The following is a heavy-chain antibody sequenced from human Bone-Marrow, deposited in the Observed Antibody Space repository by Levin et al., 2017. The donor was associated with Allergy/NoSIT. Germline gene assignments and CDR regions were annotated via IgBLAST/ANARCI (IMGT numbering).Heavy chain of an antibody. J-gene: IGHJ3*02. CDR1: GFSLSTTGVG. Sequence: TLSLTCSFSGFSLSTTGVGVAWIRQPPGKAPEWLALIYWDDDKRYRPSLKSRLTITKDASAPQVVLSMTDMDPADTGTYFCAHMTHCSTTTCLFAFDIWGQGTLVTVSS. D-gene: IGHD2-2*01. V-gene: IGHV2-5*02. CDR3: AHMTHCSTTTCLFAFDI. CDR2: IYWDDDK.